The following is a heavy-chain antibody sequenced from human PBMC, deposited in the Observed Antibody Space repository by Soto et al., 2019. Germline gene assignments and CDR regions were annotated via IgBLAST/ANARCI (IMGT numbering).Heavy chain of an antibody. CDR1: GGSFSGYY. J-gene: IGHJ5*02. CDR3: ARDGFCTSTTCRVGNWFDP. CDR2: INYRGST. Sequence: QVQLQQWGAGLLKPSETLSLTCVVYGGSFSGYYWSWIRQSPGKGLEWIGGINYRGSTNYNPSIESRVTISVDTSNNQFSLKLPSVTAADTAMYYCARDGFCTSTTCRVGNWFDPWGQGTLVTVSS. D-gene: IGHD2-2*01. V-gene: IGHV4-34*01.